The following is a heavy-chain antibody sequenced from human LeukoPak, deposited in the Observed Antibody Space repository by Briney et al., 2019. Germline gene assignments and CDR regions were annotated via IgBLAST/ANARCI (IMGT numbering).Heavy chain of an antibody. V-gene: IGHV1-2*06. CDR1: GYTFNDYI. J-gene: IGHJ4*02. CDR3: ARDLSSTPHWELDY. Sequence: ASVKVSCKTSGYTFNDYIIHWVRQDPGQGLEWMGRVNSNSAVSESEEKFQGRVTVTRDTSIRTVYMELFRLTSDDTAIYYCARDLSSTPHWELDYWGQGTLVTVSS. D-gene: IGHD7-27*01. CDR2: VNSNSAVS.